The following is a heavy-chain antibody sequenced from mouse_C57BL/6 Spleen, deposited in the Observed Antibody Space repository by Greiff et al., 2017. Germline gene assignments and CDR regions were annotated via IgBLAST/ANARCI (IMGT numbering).Heavy chain of an antibody. CDR3: TGGVYDGYSLYAMDY. CDR2: IRLKSDNYAT. Sequence: EVKVEESGGGLVQPGGSMKLSCVASGFTFSNYWMNWVRQSPEKGLEWVAQIRLKSDNYATHYAESVKGRFTISRDDSKSSVYLQMNNLRAEDTGIYYCTGGVYDGYSLYAMDYWGQGTSVTVSS. D-gene: IGHD2-3*01. J-gene: IGHJ4*01. CDR1: GFTFSNYW. V-gene: IGHV6-3*01.